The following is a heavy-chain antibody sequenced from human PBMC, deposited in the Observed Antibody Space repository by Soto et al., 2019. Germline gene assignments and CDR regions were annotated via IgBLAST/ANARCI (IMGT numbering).Heavy chain of an antibody. CDR3: AAVIVATSRTQMGWFDP. J-gene: IGHJ5*02. D-gene: IGHD5-12*01. CDR1: GGSFSGYY. Sequence: QVQLQQWGAGLLKPSETLSLTCAVYGGSFSGYYWRWIRQPPGKGLEWIGEINHSGSTNYNPSLKSRVTISVDTSKNQFSLKLSSVTAADTAVYYCAAVIVATSRTQMGWFDPWGQGTLVTVSS. V-gene: IGHV4-34*01. CDR2: INHSGST.